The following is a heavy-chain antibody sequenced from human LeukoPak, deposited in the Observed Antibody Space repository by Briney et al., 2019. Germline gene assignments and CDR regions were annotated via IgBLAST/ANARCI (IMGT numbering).Heavy chain of an antibody. CDR3: ARASDYGDYSDN. D-gene: IGHD4-17*01. CDR1: GFTFSDYY. Sequence: PRGSLRLSCAASGFTFSDYYMSWIRQAPGKGLEWVSYISSSGSTLYYADSVKGRFTVYRDNAKSSLYMQMNRLRAEDTAVYYCARASDYGDYSDNWGQGTLVTVSS. V-gene: IGHV3-11*01. CDR2: ISSSGSTL. J-gene: IGHJ4*02.